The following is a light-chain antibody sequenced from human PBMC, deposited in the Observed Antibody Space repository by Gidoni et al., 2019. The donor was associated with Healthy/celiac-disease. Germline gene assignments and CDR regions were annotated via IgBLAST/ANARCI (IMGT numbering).Light chain of an antibody. CDR3: QQYGSSPYT. Sequence: DTVLTQSPGTLSLSAGERATLSGRASQSVSSSYLAWYQQKPGQAPRLLIYASSSRATGIPDRFSGSGSGTDFTITISRLEPEDIAVYYCQQYGSSPYTFGQXTKLEIK. CDR2: ASS. J-gene: IGKJ2*01. CDR1: QSVSSSY. V-gene: IGKV3-20*01.